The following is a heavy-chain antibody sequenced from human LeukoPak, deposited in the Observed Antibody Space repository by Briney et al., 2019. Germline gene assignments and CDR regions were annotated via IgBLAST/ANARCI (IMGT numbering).Heavy chain of an antibody. V-gene: IGHV3-30-3*01. CDR2: ISYGGSNK. CDR3: ARDKPYFDY. J-gene: IGHJ4*02. Sequence: GRSLRLSCAASGFTFSSYAMHWVRQAPGMGLEWVAVISYGGSNKYYADSVKGRFTISRDNSKNTLYLQMNSLRAEDTAVYYCARDKPYFDYWGQGTLVTVSS. CDR1: GFTFSSYA.